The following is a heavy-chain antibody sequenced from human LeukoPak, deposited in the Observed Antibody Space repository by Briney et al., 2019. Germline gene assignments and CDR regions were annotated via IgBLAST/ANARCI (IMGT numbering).Heavy chain of an antibody. CDR3: ARAPGSTGWRQFDY. Sequence: GESLKISCKGSGYSFTNYWIAWVRQMPGKGLEWMGNIYPGDSDTRYSPSFQGQVTISVDKSISTAFLQWSSLKASDTAMYYCARAPGSTGWRQFDYWGQGDLVTVSS. CDR1: GYSFTNYW. CDR2: IYPGDSDT. V-gene: IGHV5-51*01. J-gene: IGHJ4*02. D-gene: IGHD2-8*02.